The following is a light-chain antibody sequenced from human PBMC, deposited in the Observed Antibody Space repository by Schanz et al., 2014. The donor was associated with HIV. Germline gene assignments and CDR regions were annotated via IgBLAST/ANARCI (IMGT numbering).Light chain of an antibody. J-gene: IGLJ2*01. V-gene: IGLV2-8*01. Sequence: QSALTQPPSASGSPGQSVTISCTGTSSDVGGYNYVSWYQQHPGKAPKRIIYEVNKRPSGVPDRFSGSKSGNTASLTVSGLQAEDEADYYCSSYAGSNSVIFGGGTKLTVL. CDR2: EVN. CDR3: SSYAGSNSVI. CDR1: SSDVGGYNY.